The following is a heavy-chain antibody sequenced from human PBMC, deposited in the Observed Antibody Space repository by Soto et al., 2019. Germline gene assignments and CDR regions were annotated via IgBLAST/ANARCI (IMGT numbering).Heavy chain of an antibody. CDR3: ARHQGPAAGNYGMDV. CDR1: GFTFSTYS. J-gene: IGHJ6*02. D-gene: IGHD6-13*01. Sequence: EVQLVESGGGLVQPGGSLRLSCAASGFTFSTYSLTWVRQAPGKGLEWVSYISGRSSAIYYADSVKGRFTISRDKAKNSLFLQMSSLRAEDTALYYCARHQGPAAGNYGMDVWGRGTTVTVSS. V-gene: IGHV3-48*01. CDR2: ISGRSSAI.